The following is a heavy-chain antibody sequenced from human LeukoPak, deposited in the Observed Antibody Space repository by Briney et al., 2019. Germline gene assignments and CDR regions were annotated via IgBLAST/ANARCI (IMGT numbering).Heavy chain of an antibody. D-gene: IGHD3-10*01. Sequence: GGSLRLSCAASGFTFTSYNMNWVRQAPGKGLEWVSSISTTSTYIDYADSVKGRFTISRDNAKNSLFLQLDSLRAEDTAVYYCARDRGFGELLYTRGPDYWGQGTLVSVSS. CDR3: ARDRGFGELLYTRGPDY. J-gene: IGHJ4*02. CDR2: ISTTSTYI. CDR1: GFTFTSYN. V-gene: IGHV3-21*01.